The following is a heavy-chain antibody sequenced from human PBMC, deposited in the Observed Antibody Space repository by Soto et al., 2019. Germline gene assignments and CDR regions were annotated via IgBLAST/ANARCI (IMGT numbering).Heavy chain of an antibody. V-gene: IGHV1-46*01. D-gene: IGHD3-10*01. CDR2: INPSGGST. Sequence: QVQLVQSGAEVKKPGASVKVSCKASEYTFTNYYIHWVRQAPGQGLEWMGIINPSGGSTDYTQKFQDRVTMSRDTSTSTVYMELSSLRSEDTAVYYCARDHRLLWFGELLIRGQGTLVTVSS. CDR3: ARDHRLLWFGELLI. CDR1: EYTFTNYY. J-gene: IGHJ4*02.